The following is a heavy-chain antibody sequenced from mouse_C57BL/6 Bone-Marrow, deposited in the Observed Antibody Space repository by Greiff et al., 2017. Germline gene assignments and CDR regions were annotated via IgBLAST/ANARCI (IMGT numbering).Heavy chain of an antibody. CDR3: ARNYDDVDY. J-gene: IGHJ2*01. CDR1: GYTFTSYW. Sequence: VQLQQPGAELVRPGTSVKLSCKASGYTFTSYWMHWVKQRPGQGLEWIGVIDPSDSYTNYNQKFKGKATLTVDTSSSTAYMQLSSLTSEDSAVYYCARNYDDVDYWGQGTTLTVSS. CDR2: IDPSDSYT. D-gene: IGHD2-4*01. V-gene: IGHV1-59*01.